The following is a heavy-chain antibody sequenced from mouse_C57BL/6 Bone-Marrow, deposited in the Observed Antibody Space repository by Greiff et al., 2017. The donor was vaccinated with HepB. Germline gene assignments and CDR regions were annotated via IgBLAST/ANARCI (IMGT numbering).Heavy chain of an antibody. D-gene: IGHD2-4*01. CDR1: GFTFSDYG. CDR3: ARPTYDYDSWFAY. Sequence: EVKLMESGGGLVKPGGSLKLSCAASGFTFSDYGMHWVRQAPEKGLEWVAYISSGSSTIYYADTVKGRFTISRDNAKNTLFLQMTSLRSEDTAMYYCARPTYDYDSWFAYWGQGTLVTVSA. J-gene: IGHJ3*01. CDR2: ISSGSSTI. V-gene: IGHV5-17*01.